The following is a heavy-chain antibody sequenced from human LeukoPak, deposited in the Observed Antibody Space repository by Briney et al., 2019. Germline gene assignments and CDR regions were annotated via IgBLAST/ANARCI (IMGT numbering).Heavy chain of an antibody. CDR3: ARGYDILTGPTSFDY. Sequence: PSETLSLTCTVSGGSISSGGYYWSWIRQHPGKGLEWIGYIYYSGSTYYNPSLKSRVTISVDTSKNQFSLKLSSVTAADTAVYYCARGYDILTGPTSFDYWGQGTPVTVSS. CDR2: IYYSGST. V-gene: IGHV4-31*03. J-gene: IGHJ4*02. D-gene: IGHD3-9*01. CDR1: GGSISSGGYY.